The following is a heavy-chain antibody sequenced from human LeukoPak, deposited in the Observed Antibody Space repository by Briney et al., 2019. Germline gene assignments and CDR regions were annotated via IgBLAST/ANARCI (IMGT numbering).Heavy chain of an antibody. J-gene: IGHJ4*02. D-gene: IGHD3-10*01. V-gene: IGHV4-34*01. CDR2: INHSGST. CDR3: ASSIYYGSGSYSY. CDR1: GGSFSGYY. Sequence: PSETLSLTCAVYGGSFSGYYWSWIRQPPGKGLEWIGEINHSGSTNYNPSLKSRVTISVDTSKNQFSLKLSSVTAADTAVYYCASSIYYGSGSYSYWGQGTLVTVSS.